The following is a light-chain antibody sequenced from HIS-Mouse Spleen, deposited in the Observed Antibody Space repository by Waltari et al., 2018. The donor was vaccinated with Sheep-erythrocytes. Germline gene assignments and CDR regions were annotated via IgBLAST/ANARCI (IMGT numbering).Light chain of an antibody. V-gene: IGLV1-44*01. CDR1: SSNIGSNT. J-gene: IGLJ1*01. CDR2: SNN. Sequence: QSVLTQPPSASGTPGQRATISCSGRSSNIGSNTVNWYQQLPGTAPNLLIYSNNQRPSGVPDRFSGSKSGTSASLAISGLQSEDEADYYCAAWDDSLNGYVFGTGTKVTVL. CDR3: AAWDDSLNGYV.